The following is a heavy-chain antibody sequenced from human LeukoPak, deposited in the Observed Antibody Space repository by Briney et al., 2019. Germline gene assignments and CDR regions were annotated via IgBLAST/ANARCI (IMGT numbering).Heavy chain of an antibody. D-gene: IGHD5-24*01. Sequence: NPSETLSLTCTVSGGSISIYYWSWIRQPPGKGLEWIGYIYYSGSTNYNPSLKSRVTISVDTSKNQFSLKLSSVTAADTAVYYCAKSRDGYNSAYFGYWGQGTLVTVSS. CDR1: GGSISIYY. J-gene: IGHJ4*02. CDR3: AKSRDGYNSAYFGY. V-gene: IGHV4-59*01. CDR2: IYYSGST.